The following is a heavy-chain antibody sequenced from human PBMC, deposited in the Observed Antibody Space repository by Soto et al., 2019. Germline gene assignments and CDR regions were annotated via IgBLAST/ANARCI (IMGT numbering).Heavy chain of an antibody. J-gene: IGHJ4*02. CDR2: IYYSGST. D-gene: IGHD5-12*01. V-gene: IGHV4-39*01. Sequence: QLQLQESGPGLVKPSETLSLTCTVSGGSISSGSYHWGWVRQPPGKGLEWIGSIYYSGSTYFNPSLKSRVTISVDTSKNQFSLKLSSVTAADTAVYYCARQDSGYGIREFDYWGQGTLVTVSS. CDR3: ARQDSGYGIREFDY. CDR1: GGSISSGSYH.